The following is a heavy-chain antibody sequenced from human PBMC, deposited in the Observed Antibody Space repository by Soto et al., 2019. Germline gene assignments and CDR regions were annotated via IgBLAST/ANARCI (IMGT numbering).Heavy chain of an antibody. Sequence: SVKVSFKTSGFTFATSAVQWVRQARGERLEWIGWIIIGSGQTNYAQNLQNRLTITRDLSTSTAYLELTGLRSEDTAVYYCAAELYSGGICCSFDIWGQGTMVTVSS. CDR3: AAELYSGGICCSFDI. CDR2: IIIGSGQT. CDR1: GFTFATSA. V-gene: IGHV1-58*01. D-gene: IGHD2-15*01. J-gene: IGHJ3*02.